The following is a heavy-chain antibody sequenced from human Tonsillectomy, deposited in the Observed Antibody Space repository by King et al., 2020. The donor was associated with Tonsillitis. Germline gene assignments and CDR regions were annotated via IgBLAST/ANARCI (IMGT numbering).Heavy chain of an antibody. J-gene: IGHJ4*02. D-gene: IGHD3-3*01. V-gene: IGHV4-39*01. Sequence: QLQESGPGLVKPSETLSLTCTVSGGSISSSSYYWGWIRQPPGKGLEWIGSIYYSGSTYYNPSLKSRVTISVDTSKNQFSLQLSSVTAADTAVYYCAGLLTIFGGGDYFDYWGQGTLVTVSS. CDR2: IYYSGST. CDR3: AGLLTIFGGGDYFDY. CDR1: GGSISSSSYY.